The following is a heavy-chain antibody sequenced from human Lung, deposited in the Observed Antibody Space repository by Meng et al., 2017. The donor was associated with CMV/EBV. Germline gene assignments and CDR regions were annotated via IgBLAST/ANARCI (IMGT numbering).Heavy chain of an antibody. V-gene: IGHV3-7*01. J-gene: IGHJ6*02. CDR2: IKQDGSEK. CDR3: ARDSASVGSGYYYYYGMDV. CDR1: GFTFSSYW. Sequence: GGSXRLXXAASGFTFSSYWMSWVRQAPGKGLEWVANIKQDGSEKYYVDSVKGRFTISRDNAKNSLYLQMNSLRAEDTAVYYCARDSASVGSGYYYYYGMDVXGQGXTVTVSS. D-gene: IGHD2-15*01.